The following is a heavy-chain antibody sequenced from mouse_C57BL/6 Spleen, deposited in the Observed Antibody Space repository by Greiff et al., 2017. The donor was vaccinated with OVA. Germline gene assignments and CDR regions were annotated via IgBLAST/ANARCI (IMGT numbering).Heavy chain of an antibody. CDR2: INPSTGGT. D-gene: IGHD1-1*01. J-gene: IGHJ2*01. V-gene: IGHV1-42*01. CDR1: GYSFTGYY. CDR3: ARDYGSHFDY. Sequence: EVQLQQSGPELVKPGASVKISCKASGYSFTGYYMNWVKQSPEKSLEWIGEINPSTGGTTYNQKFKAKATLTVDKSSSTAYMQLKSLTSEDSAVYYCARDYGSHFDYWGQGTTLTVSS.